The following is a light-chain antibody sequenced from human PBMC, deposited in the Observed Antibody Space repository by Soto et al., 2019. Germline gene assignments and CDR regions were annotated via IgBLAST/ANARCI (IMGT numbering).Light chain of an antibody. V-gene: IGLV2-14*01. CDR1: NSDVGAYNY. CDR2: DVS. CDR3: TSYTIISTLYV. J-gene: IGLJ1*01. Sequence: QSVLTQPASVSGSPGQSITISCTGTNSDVGAYNYVSWYQQHPGKAPKLMVYDVSTRPSGVSDRFSGSKSGNTASLTISGLQAEDEADYYCTSYTIISTLYVFGTGTKLTVL.